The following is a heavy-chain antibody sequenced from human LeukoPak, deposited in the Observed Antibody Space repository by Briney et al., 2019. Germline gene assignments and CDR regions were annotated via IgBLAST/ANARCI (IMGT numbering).Heavy chain of an antibody. CDR3: AFTNSGYDWSDY. CDR2: IIPIFGTA. J-gene: IGHJ4*02. V-gene: IGHV1-69*13. Sequence: SVKVSCKASGGTFSSYAISWVRQAPGQGLEWMGGIIPIFGTANYAQKFQGRVTITADESTSTAYMELSSLRSEDTAVYFCAFTNSGYDWSDYWGQGTLVTVSS. D-gene: IGHD5-12*01. CDR1: GGTFSSYA.